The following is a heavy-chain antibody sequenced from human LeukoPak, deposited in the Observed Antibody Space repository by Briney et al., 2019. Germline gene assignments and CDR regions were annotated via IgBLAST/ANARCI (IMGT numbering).Heavy chain of an antibody. V-gene: IGHV1-2*02. D-gene: IGHD2-2*01. CDR1: GYTFTGYS. CDR3: ARGGGVYCSSTSCYQQAFDY. J-gene: IGHJ4*02. CDR2: INPNSGGT. Sequence: ASVKVSCKASGYTFTGYSVHWVRQAPGQGLEWMGWINPNSGGTKYALKFQGRVTMTRDTSISTAYMELSRLRSDDTAVYYCARGGGVYCSSTSCYQQAFDYWGQGTLVTVSS.